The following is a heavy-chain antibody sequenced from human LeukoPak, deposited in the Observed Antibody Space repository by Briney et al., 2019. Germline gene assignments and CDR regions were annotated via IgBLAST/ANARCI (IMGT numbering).Heavy chain of an antibody. Sequence: ASVKVSCKASGYTFTGYRMHWVRQAPGQGLEWMGWINPNSGGTNYAQKFQGRVTMTRDTSISTAYMELSRLRSDDTAVYYCARAPKRYCSGGSCSEPVDYWGQGTLVTVSS. D-gene: IGHD2-15*01. CDR2: INPNSGGT. V-gene: IGHV1-2*02. J-gene: IGHJ4*02. CDR3: ARAPKRYCSGGSCSEPVDY. CDR1: GYTFTGYR.